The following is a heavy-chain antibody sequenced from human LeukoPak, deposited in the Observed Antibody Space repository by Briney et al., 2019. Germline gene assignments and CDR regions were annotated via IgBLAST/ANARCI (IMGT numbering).Heavy chain of an antibody. Sequence: GRSLRLSCAASGFTFSSYAMHWVRQAPSKGLEWVAVISYDGSNKYYADSVKGRFTISRDNSKNTLYLQMNSLRAEDTAVYYCARVLVGSSSVNDAFDIWGQGTMVTVSS. J-gene: IGHJ3*02. V-gene: IGHV3-30*01. D-gene: IGHD6-6*01. CDR2: ISYDGSNK. CDR3: ARVLVGSSSVNDAFDI. CDR1: GFTFSSYA.